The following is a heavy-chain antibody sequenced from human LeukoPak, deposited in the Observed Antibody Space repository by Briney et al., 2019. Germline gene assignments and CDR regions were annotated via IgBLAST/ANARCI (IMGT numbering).Heavy chain of an antibody. V-gene: IGHV3-30*03. Sequence: PGGSLRLSCAASGFTFSSYGMHWVRQAPGKGLEWVALISFGGSNKYYADSVKGRFTISRDNSKNTLYLQMNSLRTEDTAVYYCAREWEGFDYWGQGTLVTVSS. D-gene: IGHD1-26*01. CDR2: ISFGGSNK. J-gene: IGHJ4*02. CDR1: GFTFSSYG. CDR3: AREWEGFDY.